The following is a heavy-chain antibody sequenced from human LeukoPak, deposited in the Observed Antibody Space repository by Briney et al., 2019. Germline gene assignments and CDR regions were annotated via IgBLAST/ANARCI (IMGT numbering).Heavy chain of an antibody. Sequence: GGSLRLSCAASGFSFSDYHMAWIRQSPGKGLEWVSSTGRNGHTTNYAESVKGRFTISRDNAKNSLYLQMNSLRVEDTAVYFCARVSLLGNLFDYWGRGTLVTVSS. J-gene: IGHJ4*02. CDR2: TGRNGHTT. D-gene: IGHD3-16*01. V-gene: IGHV3-11*04. CDR1: GFSFSDYH. CDR3: ARVSLLGNLFDY.